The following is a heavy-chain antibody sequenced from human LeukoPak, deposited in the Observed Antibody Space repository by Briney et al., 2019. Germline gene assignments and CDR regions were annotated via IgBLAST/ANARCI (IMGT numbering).Heavy chain of an antibody. V-gene: IGHV3-7*03. J-gene: IGHJ4*02. Sequence: GGSLRLSCAASGFTFNDYWMSWIRQAPGKGLEWVANIKQDGSEQYYVDSVKGRFTISRDNAKNSLYLQMSSLRVEDTAVYYCARSSYYEDLFDYWGQGTLVTVSS. CDR1: GFTFNDYW. CDR3: ARSSYYEDLFDY. D-gene: IGHD3-22*01. CDR2: IKQDGSEQ.